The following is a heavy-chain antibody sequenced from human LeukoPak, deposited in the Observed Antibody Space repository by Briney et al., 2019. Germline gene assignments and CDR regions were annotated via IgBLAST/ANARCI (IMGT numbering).Heavy chain of an antibody. CDR3: AKAYGYSTSWSLDY. CDR2: IRFDGSVK. V-gene: IGHV3-30*02. D-gene: IGHD6-13*01. Sequence: RTGGSLRLSCAASGVTFNTYAMHWVRQAPGKGLEWVAFIRFDGSVKYYGDSVRGRFTISRDNSKNTVYLQMNSLRAEDTAVYYYAKAYGYSTSWSLDYWGQGTLVTVSS. CDR1: GVTFNTYA. J-gene: IGHJ4*02.